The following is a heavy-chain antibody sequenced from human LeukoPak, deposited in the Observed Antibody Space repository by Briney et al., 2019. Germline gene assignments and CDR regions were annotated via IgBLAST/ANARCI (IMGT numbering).Heavy chain of an antibody. J-gene: IGHJ4*02. CDR3: ATRPSSDYYLAVFDY. CDR1: GFTFGSYG. V-gene: IGHV3-7*01. D-gene: IGHD3-22*01. CDR2: IKQDESEK. Sequence: GGSLRLSCAASGFTFGSYGMHWVRQAPGKGLEWVANIKQDESEKYYVDSVKGRFTISRDNTKNSLYLQMNRLRAEDTAVYYCATRPSSDYYLAVFDYWGQGTVVAVSS.